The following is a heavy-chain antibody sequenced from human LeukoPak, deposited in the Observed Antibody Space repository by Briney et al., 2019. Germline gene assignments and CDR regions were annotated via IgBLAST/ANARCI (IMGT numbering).Heavy chain of an antibody. CDR2: IVVGSGNT. Sequence: TSVKVSCKASGFTFTSSAMQWVRQARGQRLEWIGWIVVGSGNTNYAQKFQERVTITRDMSTSTAFMELSSLRSEDTAVYYCAAFDNYYDSSGYDGWGQGTLVTVSS. D-gene: IGHD3-22*01. J-gene: IGHJ4*02. CDR1: GFTFTSSA. V-gene: IGHV1-58*02. CDR3: AAFDNYYDSSGYDG.